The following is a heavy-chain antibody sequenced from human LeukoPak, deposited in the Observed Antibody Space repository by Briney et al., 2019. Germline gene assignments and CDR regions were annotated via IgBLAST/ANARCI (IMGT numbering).Heavy chain of an antibody. Sequence: PGGSLRLSCAASGFTFSSYAMSWVRQAPGKGLEWVGFIRSKSYGRTTEYAASVKDRFTISRDDSKSVTYLQMNSLKTEDTAVYYCARPPSTLPAVIPDYWGQGTLVTVSS. CDR1: GFTFSSYA. V-gene: IGHV3-49*04. J-gene: IGHJ4*02. CDR3: ARPPSTLPAVIPDY. D-gene: IGHD2-2*01. CDR2: IRSKSYGRTT.